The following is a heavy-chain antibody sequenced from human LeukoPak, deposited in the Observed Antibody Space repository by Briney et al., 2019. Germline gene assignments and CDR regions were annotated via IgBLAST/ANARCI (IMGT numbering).Heavy chain of an antibody. J-gene: IGHJ4*02. CDR2: INWNGGST. D-gene: IGHD3-22*01. CDR3: ATSRDFYDSSGYYPYYFDC. Sequence: GGSLRLSCAASGFTFDDYGVSWVRQAPGKGLEWVSGINWNGGSTGYADSVKGRFTISRDNSKNTLYLQMNSLRAEDTAVYYCATSRDFYDSSGYYPYYFDCWGRGTLVTVSS. CDR1: GFTFDDYG. V-gene: IGHV3-20*04.